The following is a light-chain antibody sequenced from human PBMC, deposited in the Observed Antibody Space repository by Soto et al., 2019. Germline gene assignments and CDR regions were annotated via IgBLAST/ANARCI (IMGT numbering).Light chain of an antibody. J-gene: IGKJ5*01. CDR2: DAS. Sequence: ELVLTQSPATLSLSPGERATLSCRASQSVSSYLAWYQPKPGQAPRLPIYDASNRATRIPARFTGSGSGTYFTLNISTLEPEDFAVYYCQQRSNCPPGGITFGQRTRLEIK. CDR1: QSVSSY. CDR3: QQRSNCPPGGIT. V-gene: IGKV3-11*01.